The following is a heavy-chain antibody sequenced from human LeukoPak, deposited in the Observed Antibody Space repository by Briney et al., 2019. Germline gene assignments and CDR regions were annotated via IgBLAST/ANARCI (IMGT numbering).Heavy chain of an antibody. D-gene: IGHD5-12*01. Sequence: SELLSLTCTVSGGSVSSYYWSWIRQPPGKGLEWIGYIPSGGSTNYNPSLKSRVTISIDTSKNQFSLRLNSVTAANTAVYYCARDGTVAKNWFDPWGQGTLVSVST. V-gene: IGHV4-59*02. CDR3: ARDGTVAKNWFDP. CDR2: IPSGGST. CDR1: GGSVSSYY. J-gene: IGHJ5*02.